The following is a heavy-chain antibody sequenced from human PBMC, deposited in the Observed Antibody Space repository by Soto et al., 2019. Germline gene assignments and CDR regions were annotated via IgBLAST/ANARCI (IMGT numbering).Heavy chain of an antibody. CDR3: ARENYDILPRVPDASAT. J-gene: IGHJ3*02. CDR2: IWYDGSKK. D-gene: IGHD3-9*01. Sequence: PGGALRLSCAASGFTFSSYGMHWVRQAPGKGLEWVAVIWYDGSKKYYADSVKGRFTISRDNSKNTLYLKMNILRAEDTAVYYCARENYDILPRVPDASATWGQGTMVT. V-gene: IGHV3-33*01. CDR1: GFTFSSYG.